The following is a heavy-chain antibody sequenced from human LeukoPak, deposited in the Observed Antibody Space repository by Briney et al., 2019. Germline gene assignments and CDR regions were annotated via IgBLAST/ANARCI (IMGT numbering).Heavy chain of an antibody. CDR2: NYSGGST. Sequence: GGSLRLSCAASGFTVSSNYMSWVRQAPGKGLEWVSVNYSGGSTYYADSVKGRFTISRDNSKNTLYLQMNSLRAEDTAVYYCARDRGHYYDSSGYHDYWGQGTLVTVSS. CDR3: ARDRGHYYDSSGYHDY. V-gene: IGHV3-66*01. CDR1: GFTVSSNY. D-gene: IGHD3-22*01. J-gene: IGHJ4*02.